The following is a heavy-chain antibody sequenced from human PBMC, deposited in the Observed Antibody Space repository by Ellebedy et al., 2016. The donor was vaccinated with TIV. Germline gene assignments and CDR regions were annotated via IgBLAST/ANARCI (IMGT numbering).Heavy chain of an antibody. CDR3: ARRGVAAPGKPRYFDY. J-gene: IGHJ4*02. V-gene: IGHV1-8*01. Sequence: ASVKVSXKASRYTFTSYGIDWVRQATGQGLEWMGWMNPNSENTDYAQKFQGRVTVTRNTSTNTVYMELSSLRSEDTAIYYCARRGVAAPGKPRYFDYWGQGTLVTVSS. CDR1: RYTFTSYG. D-gene: IGHD6-13*01. CDR2: MNPNSENT.